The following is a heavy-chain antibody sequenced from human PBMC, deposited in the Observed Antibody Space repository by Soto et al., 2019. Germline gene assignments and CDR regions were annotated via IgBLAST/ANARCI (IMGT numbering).Heavy chain of an antibody. Sequence: SETLSLTCTVSGVSISSYYRCWIRQPPGKGLEWIGYIYNSGSTNYNPSRRSRVTISVDTSKTQLSLKLSSVTAADTAGYYCMLGSGLKDFDYWGQGNLVTVSS. J-gene: IGHJ4*02. CDR2: IYNSGST. CDR3: MLGSGLKDFDY. V-gene: IGHV4-4*08. CDR1: GVSISSYY. D-gene: IGHD3-22*01.